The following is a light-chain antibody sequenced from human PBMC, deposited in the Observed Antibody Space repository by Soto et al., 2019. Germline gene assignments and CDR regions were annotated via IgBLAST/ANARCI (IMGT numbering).Light chain of an antibody. CDR1: SSYIGSKY. J-gene: IGLJ1*01. Sequence: QSVLTQPPSAPGTPGQRVTISCSGSSSYIGSKYVYWYQQLPGTAPKLLIYRNDQRPSRISDRFSGSKSGTSASLAISGLRSEDEADYYCAAWDDSLSGYVFGTGTKVTVL. CDR3: AAWDDSLSGYV. CDR2: RND. V-gene: IGLV1-47*01.